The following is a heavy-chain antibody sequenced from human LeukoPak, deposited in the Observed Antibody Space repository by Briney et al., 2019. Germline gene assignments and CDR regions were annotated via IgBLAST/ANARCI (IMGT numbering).Heavy chain of an antibody. D-gene: IGHD5-18*01. J-gene: IGHJ4*02. CDR2: ISGSGGST. V-gene: IGHV3-23*01. CDR3: AREQLWFGGFDY. CDR1: GFTFSSYG. Sequence: GGSLRLSCAASGFTFSSYGMSWVRQAPGKGLEWVSAISGSGGSTYYADSVKGRFTISRDNSKNTLYLQMNSLRAEDTAVYYCAREQLWFGGFDYWGQGTLVTVSS.